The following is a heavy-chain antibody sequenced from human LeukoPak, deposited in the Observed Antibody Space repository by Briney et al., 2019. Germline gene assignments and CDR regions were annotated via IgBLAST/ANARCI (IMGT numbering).Heavy chain of an antibody. D-gene: IGHD6-13*01. CDR2: IYYSGNT. CDR1: GGSISSSSYY. V-gene: IGHV4-39*01. J-gene: IGHJ3*01. Sequence: SETLSLTCTVSGGSISSSSYYWGWIRQPPGKGLEWIGSIYYSGNTYYNPSLKSRVTISVDTPKNQFSLKLSSVTAADTAVYYCARLFSSSWYRGAFDLWGQGTMVTVSS. CDR3: ARLFSSSWYRGAFDL.